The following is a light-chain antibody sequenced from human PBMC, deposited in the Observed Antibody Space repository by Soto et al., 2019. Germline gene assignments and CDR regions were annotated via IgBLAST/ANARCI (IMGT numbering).Light chain of an antibody. V-gene: IGKV3-15*01. CDR3: QQYNNLAPLYT. Sequence: EIVMTQSPATLSVSPGERATLSCRASQSVSSNLAWYQQKPGQAPRLLIYGASTRATGIPARFSGSGSGTEFPLTIRRLQSEDFAVYFCQQYNNLAPLYTFGQGAKLEIK. J-gene: IGKJ2*01. CDR1: QSVSSN. CDR2: GAS.